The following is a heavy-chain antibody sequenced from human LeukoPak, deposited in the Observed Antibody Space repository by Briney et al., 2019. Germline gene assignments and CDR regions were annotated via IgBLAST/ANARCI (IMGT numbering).Heavy chain of an antibody. V-gene: IGHV5-51*01. CDR2: IYPGDSDT. D-gene: IGHD2-21*02. Sequence: GESLKISCQGSGYKFTSYWIAWVRQMPGKGLEWMGIIYPGDSDTRYSPSFQGQVTISADKSISTAYLQWSSLKASDTALYYCARQVVTANPYYYYYMDVWGKGTTVTVSS. CDR1: GYKFTSYW. CDR3: ARQVVTANPYYYYYMDV. J-gene: IGHJ6*03.